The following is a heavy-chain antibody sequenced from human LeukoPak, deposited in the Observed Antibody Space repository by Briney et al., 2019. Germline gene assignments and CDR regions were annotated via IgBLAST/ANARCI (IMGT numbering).Heavy chain of an antibody. CDR3: ARGELLTDY. J-gene: IGHJ4*02. V-gene: IGHV4-59*01. CDR2: IHYSGTT. Sequence: PSETLSLTCTVSGASISSYYWSWIRQPPGKGLEWMGYIHYSGTTNYNPSLKSRVTISVDTSKNQFSLKLRSVTAADTAVYYCARGELLTDYWGQGTLVTVSS. D-gene: IGHD1-7*01. CDR1: GASISSYY.